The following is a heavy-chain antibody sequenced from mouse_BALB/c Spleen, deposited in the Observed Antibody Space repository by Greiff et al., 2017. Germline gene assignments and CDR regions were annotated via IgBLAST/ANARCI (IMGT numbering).Heavy chain of an antibody. Sequence: QVQLKESGAELAKPGASVKMSCKASGYTFTSYWMHWVKQRPGQGLEWIGYINPSTGYTEYNQKFKDKATLTADKSSSTAYMQLSSLTSEDSAVYYCARGGNGYYYAMDYWGQGTSVTVSS. CDR2: INPSTGYT. CDR1: GYTFTSYW. J-gene: IGHJ4*01. CDR3: ARGGNGYYYAMDY. D-gene: IGHD2-1*01. V-gene: IGHV1-7*01.